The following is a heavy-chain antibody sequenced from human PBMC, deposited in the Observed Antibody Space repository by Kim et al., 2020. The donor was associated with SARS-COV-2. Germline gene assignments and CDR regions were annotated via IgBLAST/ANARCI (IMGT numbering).Heavy chain of an antibody. Sequence: NYAQKFQERVTITRDMSTSTAYMELGSLRSEDTAVYYCAQMGSYYYGMDVWGQGTTVTVSS. D-gene: IGHD3-10*01. J-gene: IGHJ6*02. CDR3: AQMGSYYYGMDV. V-gene: IGHV1-58*01.